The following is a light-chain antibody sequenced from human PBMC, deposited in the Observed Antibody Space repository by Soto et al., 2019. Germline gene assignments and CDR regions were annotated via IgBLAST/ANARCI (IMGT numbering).Light chain of an antibody. CDR3: QQYGSSPHT. Sequence: EIVLTQSPGTLSLSPGERATLSCRASQSVSSSYLAWYQHKPGQAPRLLIYGASSRATGIPDRFSGSGSGTDFTLTISRREPEDFAVYCWQQYGSSPHTFGQGTKLEIK. CDR1: QSVSSSY. CDR2: GAS. V-gene: IGKV3-20*01. J-gene: IGKJ2*01.